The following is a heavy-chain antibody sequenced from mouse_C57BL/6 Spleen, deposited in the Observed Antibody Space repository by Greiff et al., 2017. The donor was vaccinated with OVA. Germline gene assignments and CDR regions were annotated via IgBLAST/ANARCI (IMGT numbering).Heavy chain of an antibody. J-gene: IGHJ2*01. Sequence: DVHLVESGGGLVKPGGSLKLSCAASGFTFSSYAMSWVRQTPEKRLEWVATISDGGSYTYYPDNVQGRFTISRYNAKNNLYMQMSHLKSEDTAMYYCAGITTVEGYGGQGTTLTVSS. V-gene: IGHV5-4*01. CDR2: ISDGGSYT. D-gene: IGHD1-1*01. CDR1: GFTFSSYA. CDR3: AGITTVEGY.